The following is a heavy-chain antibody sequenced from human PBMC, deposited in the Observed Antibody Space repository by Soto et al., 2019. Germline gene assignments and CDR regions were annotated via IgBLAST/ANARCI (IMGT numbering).Heavy chain of an antibody. J-gene: IGHJ4*02. CDR2: ISHDGNSK. Sequence: GGSLRLSCAASVFTFSNYGMHWVRQAPGKGLEWVSVISHDGNSKYYADSVKGRFTISRDNSKTTLYLQMNSLRAEDTAVYYCAKARYLTTVTTCYFDNWGQGTLVTVSS. CDR1: VFTFSNYG. CDR3: AKARYLTTVTTCYFDN. D-gene: IGHD4-17*01. V-gene: IGHV3-30*18.